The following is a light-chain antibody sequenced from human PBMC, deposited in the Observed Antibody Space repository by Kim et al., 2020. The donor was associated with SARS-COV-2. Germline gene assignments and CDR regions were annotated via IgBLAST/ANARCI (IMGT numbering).Light chain of an antibody. CDR1: SSSIASNY. J-gene: IGLJ2*01. CDR2: EDD. Sequence: GKTVTISCTASSSSIASNYVQWYQQRPGSAPTTVIYEDDQRPSGVPNRFSGSIDSSSNSASLTISGLKTEDEADYYCQSYDTSIVLFGGGTQLTVL. V-gene: IGLV6-57*02. CDR3: QSYDTSIVL.